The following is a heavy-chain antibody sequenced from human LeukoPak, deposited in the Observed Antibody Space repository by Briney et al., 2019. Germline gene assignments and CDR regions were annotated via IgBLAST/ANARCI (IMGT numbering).Heavy chain of an antibody. D-gene: IGHD3-22*01. CDR2: IYYSGST. CDR1: XGSISSSSYY. V-gene: IGHV4-39*01. Sequence: TXSLXXXXSXGSISSSSYYWGWIRQPXGKGLEWIGSIYYSGSTYYNPSLKSRVTISVDTSKNQFSLKLSSVTAADTAVYYCARHLGYYDSSGYYPTWGQGTLVTVSS. CDR3: ARHLGYYDSSGYYPT. J-gene: IGHJ5*02.